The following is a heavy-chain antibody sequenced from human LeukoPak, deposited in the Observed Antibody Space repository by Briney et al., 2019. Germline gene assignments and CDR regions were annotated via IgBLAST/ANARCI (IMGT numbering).Heavy chain of an antibody. D-gene: IGHD1-26*01. V-gene: IGHV4-34*01. J-gene: IGHJ4*02. CDR3: ARVVGRYYKVDF. CDR1: GGSFSDYY. CDR2: INHSGSN. Sequence: SETLSLTCAVYGGSFSDYYWTWIRQPPGKGLEWIGEINHSGSNNYKPYLKSRVTISVDTSKNQFSLKLTSVTAADTAVYYCARVVGRYYKVDFWGRGTPVTVSP.